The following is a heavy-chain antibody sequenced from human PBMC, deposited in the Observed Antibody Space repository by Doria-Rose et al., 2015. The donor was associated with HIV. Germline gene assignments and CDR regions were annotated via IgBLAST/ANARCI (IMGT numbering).Heavy chain of an antibody. CDR2: IVSDDER. D-gene: IGHD6-13*01. V-gene: IGHV2-26*01. CDR1: GVSLSSPGMG. J-gene: IGHJ4*02. CDR3: ARIKSSRWYHKYYFDF. Sequence: QITLKESGPVLVKPTETLTLTCTVSGVSLSSPGMGVSWIRQPPGKALEWLANIVSDDERSYKTSLKSRLTISSGTSKSQVVLTMTDMDHVDTATYYCARIKSSRWYHKYYFDFWGQGTLVIVSA.